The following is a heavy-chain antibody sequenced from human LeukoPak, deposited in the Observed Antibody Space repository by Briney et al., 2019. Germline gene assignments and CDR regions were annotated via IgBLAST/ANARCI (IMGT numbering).Heavy chain of an antibody. J-gene: IGHJ4*02. CDR1: GFTFSSYA. CDR2: ISGSGGST. D-gene: IGHD3-10*01. Sequence: GGSLRLSCAAPGFTFSSYAMSWVRQAPGKGLEWVSAISGSGGSTYYADSVKGRFTISGDNSKNTLYLQMNSLRAEDTAVYYCAKDPYGSGSYYAYYFDYWGQGTLVTVSS. CDR3: AKDPYGSGSYYAYYFDY. V-gene: IGHV3-23*01.